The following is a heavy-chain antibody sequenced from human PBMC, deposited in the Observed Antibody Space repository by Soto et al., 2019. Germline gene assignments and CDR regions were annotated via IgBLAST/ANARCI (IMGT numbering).Heavy chain of an antibody. CDR1: GFTFSNAW. J-gene: IGHJ4*02. V-gene: IGHV3-15*01. D-gene: IGHD4-17*01. CDR2: IKSKTDGGTT. Sequence: GGSLRLSCAASGFTFSNAWMSWVRQAPGKGLEWIGRIKSKTDGGTTDYEAPVKGRFTISRDNSKNTLYLQMTSLRAEDTAVYYCVRPFLGDYTMTKTSDNWGQGTLVTVSS. CDR3: VRPFLGDYTMTKTSDN.